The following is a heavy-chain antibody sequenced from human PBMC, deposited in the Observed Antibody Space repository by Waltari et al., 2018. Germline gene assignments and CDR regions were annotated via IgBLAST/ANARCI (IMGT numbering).Heavy chain of an antibody. V-gene: IGHV1-18*01. CDR2: ISAYNGNT. CDR1: GYTFTSYG. Sequence: QVQLVQSGAEVKKPGASVKVSCKASGYTFTSYGISWVRQAPGQGLEWMGWISAYNGNTNYAQKRQGRVTMTPDTSTGTAYRELRSLRSDDTAVYYCARSPQPVGATSSGAFDIWGQGTMVTVSS. J-gene: IGHJ3*02. CDR3: ARSPQPVGATSSGAFDI. D-gene: IGHD1-26*01.